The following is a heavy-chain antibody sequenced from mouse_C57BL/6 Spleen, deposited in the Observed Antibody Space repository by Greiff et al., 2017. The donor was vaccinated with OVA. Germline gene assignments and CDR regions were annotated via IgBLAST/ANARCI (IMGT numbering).Heavy chain of an antibody. CDR3: ARQGVLRYFDY. V-gene: IGHV5-6*01. J-gene: IGHJ2*01. CDR1: GFTFSSYG. CDR2: ISSGGSYT. Sequence: EVHLVESGGDLVKPGGSLKLSCAASGFTFSSYGMSWVRQTPDKRLEWVATISSGGSYTYYPDSVKGRFTISRDNAKNTLYLQMSSLKSEDTAMYYCARQGVLRYFDYWGQGTTLTVSS.